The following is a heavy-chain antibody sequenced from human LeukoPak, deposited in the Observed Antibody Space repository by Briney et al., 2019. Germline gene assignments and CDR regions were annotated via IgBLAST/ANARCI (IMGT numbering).Heavy chain of an antibody. CDR3: ASSQVVLRFLEWTSYFDY. Sequence: SATLSLTCTLSGASISSGDYYWSWIRQPPGKGLERFGYIYDSGSTYYNPSLKSRVTISVDTYKNQFSLKLSSVTAADTAVYYCASSQVVLRFLEWTSYFDYWGQGTLVTVSS. J-gene: IGHJ4*02. CDR1: GASISSGDYY. CDR2: IYDSGST. V-gene: IGHV4-30-4*08. D-gene: IGHD3-3*01.